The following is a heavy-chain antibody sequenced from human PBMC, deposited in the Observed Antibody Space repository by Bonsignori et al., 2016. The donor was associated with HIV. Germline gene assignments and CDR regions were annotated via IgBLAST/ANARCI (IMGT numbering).Heavy chain of an antibody. Sequence: WVRQAPGQGLEWMGIINPSGGSTSYAQKFQGRVTMTRDTSTSTVYMELSSLRSEDTAVYYCVLGGDYYDSSGYYYDYWAREPWSPSPQ. V-gene: IGHV1-46*01. CDR3: VLGGDYYDSSGYYYDY. CDR2: INPSGGST. D-gene: IGHD3-22*01. J-gene: IGHJ4*02.